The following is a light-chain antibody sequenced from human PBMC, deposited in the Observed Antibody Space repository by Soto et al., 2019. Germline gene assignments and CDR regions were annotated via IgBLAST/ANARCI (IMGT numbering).Light chain of an antibody. V-gene: IGKV3-15*01. CDR2: GAS. CDR1: QSVSSN. Sequence: EIVMTQSPATLSVSLGDRATLSCRASQSVSSNLAWYQLKPGQAPRLLIYGASTRATGIPARFSGSGSGTEFTLTISSLQSEDFAVYYCQQYGSSPGTFGQGTKVDIK. J-gene: IGKJ1*01. CDR3: QQYGSSPGT.